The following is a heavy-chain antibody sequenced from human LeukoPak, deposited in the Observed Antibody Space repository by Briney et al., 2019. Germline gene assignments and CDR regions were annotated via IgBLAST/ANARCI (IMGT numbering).Heavy chain of an antibody. CDR2: IYGGGKT. Sequence: GGSLRLSCAASGFTVSSNYMSWVRQAPGKGLEWVSIIYGGGKTYYTDSVKGRFTISRDNSKNTLYLQMNSLRGEDTAVYYCAIESSGRPPVRYWVQGTLVTVSS. V-gene: IGHV3-53*01. J-gene: IGHJ4*02. CDR1: GFTVSSNY. CDR3: AIESSGRPPVRY. D-gene: IGHD3-22*01.